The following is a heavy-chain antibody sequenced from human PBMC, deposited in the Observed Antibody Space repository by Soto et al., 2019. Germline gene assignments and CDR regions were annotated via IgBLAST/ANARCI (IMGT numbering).Heavy chain of an antibody. Sequence: SETLSLTCTVSGGSISSGGYYWSWIRQHPGKGLEWIGYIYYSGSTYYNPSLKSRVTISVDTSKNQFSLKLSSVTAADTAVYYCARGTTGGAFDIWGQGTMVTVSS. J-gene: IGHJ3*02. CDR2: IYYSGST. D-gene: IGHD3-10*01. CDR3: ARGTTGGAFDI. CDR1: GGSISSGGYY. V-gene: IGHV4-31*03.